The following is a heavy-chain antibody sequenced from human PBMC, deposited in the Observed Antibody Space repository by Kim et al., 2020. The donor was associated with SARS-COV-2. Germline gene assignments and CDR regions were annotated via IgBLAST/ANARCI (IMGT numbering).Heavy chain of an antibody. D-gene: IGHD4-17*01. CDR1: GFTFSSYG. Sequence: GGSLRLSCAASGFTFSSYGMHWVRQAPGKGLEWVAVIWYDGSNKYYADSVKGRFTISRDNSKNTLYLQMNSLRAEDTAVYYCARDPTAGTTVTEEPDAFDIWGQGTMVTVSS. J-gene: IGHJ3*02. V-gene: IGHV3-33*01. CDR3: ARDPTAGTTVTEEPDAFDI. CDR2: IWYDGSNK.